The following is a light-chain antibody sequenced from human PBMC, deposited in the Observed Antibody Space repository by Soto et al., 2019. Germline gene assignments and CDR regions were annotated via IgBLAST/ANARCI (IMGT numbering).Light chain of an antibody. CDR2: GAS. CDR3: QQYGSSPLYT. Sequence: EIVLTQSPGTLSLSPGERATLSCRASQSVSSSYLAWYQQKPGQAPRLLIYGASSRATGIPDRFSGSGSGTAFTPTISRLEPEDFAAYYCQQYGSSPLYTFGQGTKLEIK. CDR1: QSVSSSY. V-gene: IGKV3-20*01. J-gene: IGKJ2*01.